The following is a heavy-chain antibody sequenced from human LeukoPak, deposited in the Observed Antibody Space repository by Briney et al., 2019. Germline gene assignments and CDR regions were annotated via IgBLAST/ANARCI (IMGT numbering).Heavy chain of an antibody. V-gene: IGHV4-30-2*05. D-gene: IGHD1-26*01. Sequence: SQTLSLTCTVSGGSISSGGYYWSWIRQPPGKGLEWIGYIYHRGSTYYNLSLKSRVTISVDTSKNQFSLKLSSVTAADTAVYYCARDLVGANDYWGQGTLVTVSS. CDR2: IYHRGST. CDR1: GGSISSGGYY. CDR3: ARDLVGANDY. J-gene: IGHJ4*02.